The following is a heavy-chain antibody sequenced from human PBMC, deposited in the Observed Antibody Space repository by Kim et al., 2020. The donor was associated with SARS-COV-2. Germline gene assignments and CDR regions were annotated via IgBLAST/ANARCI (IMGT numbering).Heavy chain of an antibody. CDR1: GGSISSYY. CDR3: ARLEAAVAAPDY. CDR2: IYYSGST. J-gene: IGHJ4*02. Sequence: SETLSLTCTVSGGSISSYYWSWIRQPPGKGLEWIGYIYYSGSTNYNPSLKSRVTISVDTSKNQFSLKLSSVTAADTAVYYCARLEAAVAAPDYWGQGTLVTVSS. V-gene: IGHV4-59*08. D-gene: IGHD6-19*01.